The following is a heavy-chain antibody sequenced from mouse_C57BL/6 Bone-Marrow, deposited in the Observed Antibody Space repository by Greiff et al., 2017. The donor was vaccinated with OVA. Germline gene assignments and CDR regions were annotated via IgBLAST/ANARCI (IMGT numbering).Heavy chain of an antibody. CDR1: GYAFSSSW. D-gene: IGHD1-1*01. CDR2: IYPGDGDT. CDR3: ARSPYYYYGSSGGAMDY. J-gene: IGHJ4*01. Sequence: QVQLQQSGPELVKPGASVKISCKASGYAFSSSWMNWVKQRPGKGLEWIGRIYPGDGDTNYNGKFKGKATLTADKSSSTAYMQLSSLTSEDSAVYFCARSPYYYYGSSGGAMDYWGQGTSVTVSS. V-gene: IGHV1-82*01.